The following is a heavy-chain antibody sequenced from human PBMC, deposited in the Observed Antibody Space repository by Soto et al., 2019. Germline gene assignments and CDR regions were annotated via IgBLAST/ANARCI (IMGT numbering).Heavy chain of an antibody. CDR3: AKGVTGTTGTGYGMDV. CDR1: GFSFSSFG. Sequence: GGSLRLSCAASGFSFSSFGIHWVRQAPGKGLEWVAVISYDGTNTYYADSVKGRFTISRDNSKNTLYLQVNSLRAEDTAVYYCAKGVTGTTGTGYGMDVWGQGTTVTVSS. V-gene: IGHV3-30*18. D-gene: IGHD1-7*01. CDR2: ISYDGTNT. J-gene: IGHJ6*02.